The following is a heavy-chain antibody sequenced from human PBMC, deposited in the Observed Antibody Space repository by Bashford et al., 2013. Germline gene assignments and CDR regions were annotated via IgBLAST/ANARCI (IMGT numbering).Heavy chain of an antibody. J-gene: IGHJ5*02. CDR3: ARGRRGSGSYYSSWFDP. CDR2: INAGNGNT. CDR1: GYTFTSYA. D-gene: IGHD3-10*01. V-gene: IGHV1-3*01. Sequence: ASVKVSCKASGYTFTSYAMHWVRQAPGQRLEWMGWINAGNGNTKYSQKFQGRVTITRDTSASTAYMELSSLRSEDTAVYYCARGRRGSGSYYSSWFDPWGQGTLVTVSS.